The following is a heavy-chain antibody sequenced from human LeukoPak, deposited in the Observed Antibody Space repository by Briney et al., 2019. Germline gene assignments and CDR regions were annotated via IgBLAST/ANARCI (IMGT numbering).Heavy chain of an antibody. CDR2: IIPIFGTA. CDR3: ARESEAFEI. CDR1: GGTFSSYA. V-gene: IGHV1-69*13. J-gene: IGHJ3*02. Sequence: SVKVSCKASGGTFSSYAISWVRQAPGQGREWMGGIIPIFGTANYAQKFQGRVTITADESTSRAYMELRSMRSENTAVYNCARESEAFEIWGQGTMVTVSA.